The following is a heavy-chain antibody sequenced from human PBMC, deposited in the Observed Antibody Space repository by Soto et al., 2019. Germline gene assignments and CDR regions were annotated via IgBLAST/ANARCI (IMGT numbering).Heavy chain of an antibody. CDR1: GSISSGDYY. CDR3: ARGGYCSSTSCYPYYYGMDV. Sequence: GSISSGDYYWSWIRQPPGKGLEWIGYIYYSGSTYYNPSLKSRVTISVDTSKNQFSLKLSSVTAADTAVYYCARGGYCSSTSCYPYYYGMDVWGQGTTVTVSS. CDR2: IYYSGST. J-gene: IGHJ6*02. V-gene: IGHV4-30-4*01. D-gene: IGHD2-2*01.